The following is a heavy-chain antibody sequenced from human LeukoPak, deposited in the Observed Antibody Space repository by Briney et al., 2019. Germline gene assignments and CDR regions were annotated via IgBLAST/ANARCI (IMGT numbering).Heavy chain of an antibody. V-gene: IGHV4-59*01. CDR2: IYYSGST. Sequence: PSETLSLTCTVSGGSISSYYWSWIRQPPGKGLEWIGYIYYSGSTNYNPSLKSRVTISVDRSKNQFSLKLSSVTAADTAVYYCARDGPTGRHYSSSLFDPWGQGTLVTVSS. CDR1: GGSISSYY. CDR3: ARDGPTGRHYSSSLFDP. J-gene: IGHJ5*02. D-gene: IGHD6-13*01.